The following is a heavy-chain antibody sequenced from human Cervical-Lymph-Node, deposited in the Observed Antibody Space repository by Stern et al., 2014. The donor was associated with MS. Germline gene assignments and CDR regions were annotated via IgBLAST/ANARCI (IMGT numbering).Heavy chain of an antibody. J-gene: IGHJ6*02. V-gene: IGHV1-69*01. CDR1: GGTFSNFA. D-gene: IGHD1-1*01. CDR2: IIPLYGTG. CDR3: ARWGTGINYFYYGMDV. Sequence: QMQLVQSGAEVKKPGSSVKVSCRPSGGTFSNFAFSWVRQAPGQGLDWMGGIIPLYGTGNSAQRFRGRVAITADEGTNTVYMELSSLRPDDSAVYYCARWGTGINYFYYGMDVWGQGTTVTVSS.